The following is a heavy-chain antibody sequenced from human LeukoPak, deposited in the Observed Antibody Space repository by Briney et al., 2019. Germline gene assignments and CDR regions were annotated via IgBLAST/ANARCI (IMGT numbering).Heavy chain of an antibody. D-gene: IGHD1-26*01. CDR1: GFTFSSYS. CDR3: ARLCIVGATTNYYYYMDV. V-gene: IGHV3-21*01. CDR2: ISSSSSYI. J-gene: IGHJ6*03. Sequence: PGGSLRLSCAASGFTFSSYSMNWVRQAPGKGLEWVSSISSSSSYIYYADSVKGRFTISRDNAKNSLYLQMNSLRAEDTAVYYCARLCIVGATTNYYYYMDVWGKGTTVTVSS.